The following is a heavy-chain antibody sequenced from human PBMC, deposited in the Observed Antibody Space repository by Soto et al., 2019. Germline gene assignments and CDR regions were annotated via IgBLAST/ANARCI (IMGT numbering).Heavy chain of an antibody. V-gene: IGHV1-46*01. CDR3: ARDNSGWTKGTVAFDI. Sequence: ASVKVSCKASGYTFTSYYMHWVRQAPGQGLEWMGIINPSGGSTSYAQKFQGRVTMTRGTSTSTVYMELSSLRSEDTAVYYCARDNSGWTKGTVAFDIWGQGTMVTVSS. J-gene: IGHJ3*02. CDR2: INPSGGST. CDR1: GYTFTSYY. D-gene: IGHD6-19*01.